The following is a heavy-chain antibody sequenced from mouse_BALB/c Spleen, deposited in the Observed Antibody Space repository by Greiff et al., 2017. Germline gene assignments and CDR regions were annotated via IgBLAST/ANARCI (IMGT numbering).Heavy chain of an antibody. CDR2: IYPYNGGT. CDR1: GYTFTDYN. CDR3: ARRGYFYAMDY. J-gene: IGHJ4*01. D-gene: IGHD2-3*01. V-gene: IGHV1S29*02. Sequence: VQLQQSGPELVKPGASVKISCKASGYTFTDYNMHWVKQSHGKSLELIGYIYPYNGGTGYNQKFKSKATLTVDNSSSTAYMELRSLTSEDSAVYYCARRGYFYAMDYWGQGTSVTVSS.